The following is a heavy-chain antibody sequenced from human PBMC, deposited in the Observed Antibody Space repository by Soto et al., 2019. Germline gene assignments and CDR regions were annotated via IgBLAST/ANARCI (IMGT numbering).Heavy chain of an antibody. J-gene: IGHJ6*02. CDR2: IGWNSGTI. CDR1: GFRFEDYA. D-gene: IGHD3-10*01. V-gene: IGHV3-9*01. Sequence: EVQLVESGGGLVQPGRSLRLSCAASGFRFEDYAINWVRQPPGKGLEWVSGIGWNSGTIGYAGSVKGRFTISRDNAKSSLFLQMNSLRPEDTALYYCTKASRGASSSYNYGMEVWGPGTTVTVSS. CDR3: TKASRGASSSYNYGMEV.